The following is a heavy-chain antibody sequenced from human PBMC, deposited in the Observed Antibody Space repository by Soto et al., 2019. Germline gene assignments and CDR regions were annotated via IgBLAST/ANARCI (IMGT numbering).Heavy chain of an antibody. CDR3: ARDNSGWSEYFDH. D-gene: IGHD6-19*01. Sequence: ASVKVSCKASGYSFTSYYIHWVRQAPGHGLEWMGMINPSGGATNYAQKFQGRVTMTRDTSTSTVYVELSSLKSEDTAVYYCARDNSGWSEYFDHWGQGTLVTVSS. V-gene: IGHV1-46*01. J-gene: IGHJ4*02. CDR1: GYSFTSYY. CDR2: INPSGGAT.